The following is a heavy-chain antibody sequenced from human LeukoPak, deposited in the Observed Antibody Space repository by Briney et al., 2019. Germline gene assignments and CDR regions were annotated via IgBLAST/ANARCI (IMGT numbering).Heavy chain of an antibody. Sequence: GGSLRLSCAASGFPFSSYSMSWVRQAPGKGLEWVAFIRYDGTNKYYADSVKGRFSISRDNSKNILYVQMNSLRVEDTAVYYCAGPSSSGVGYWGQGTLVTVSS. J-gene: IGHJ4*02. D-gene: IGHD6-6*01. CDR3: AGPSSSGVGY. V-gene: IGHV3-30*02. CDR2: IRYDGTNK. CDR1: GFPFSSYS.